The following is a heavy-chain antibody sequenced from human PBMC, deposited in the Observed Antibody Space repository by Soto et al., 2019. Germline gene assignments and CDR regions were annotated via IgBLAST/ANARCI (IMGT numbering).Heavy chain of an antibody. V-gene: IGHV2-5*02. CDR1: GFSLSTSGVG. CDR2: IYWDDDK. J-gene: IGHJ4*02. Sequence: QITLKESGPALVTPTQTLTLTCTFSGFSLSTSGVGVGWIRQPPGKALEWLAVIYWDDDKRYSPSLRSRLTITKDPPRNQVVLTMTNMDPVDTGTYYCAHRHPLYGDWGGGYFDYWGQGALVTVSS. D-gene: IGHD4-17*01. CDR3: AHRHPLYGDWGGGYFDY.